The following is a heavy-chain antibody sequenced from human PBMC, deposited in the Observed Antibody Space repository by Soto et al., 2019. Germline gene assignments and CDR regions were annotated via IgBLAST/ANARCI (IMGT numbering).Heavy chain of an antibody. CDR2: IKSKTNGGTT. CDR3: SREGRLLWFGELTDY. J-gene: IGHJ4*02. V-gene: IGHV3-15*01. CDR1: GFTVSNAW. Sequence: EVQLVESGGGLVQPGGSLRLSCAASGFTVSNAWMSWVRQAPGKGLEWVGRIKSKTNGGTTDYPAPVTGRFAISRDDSKNTLYLQMNSLKTEDTAVYYCSREGRLLWFGELTDYWGQGTLVTVSS. D-gene: IGHD3-10*01.